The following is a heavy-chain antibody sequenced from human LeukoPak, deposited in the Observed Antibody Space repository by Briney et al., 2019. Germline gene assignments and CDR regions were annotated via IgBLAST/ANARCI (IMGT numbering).Heavy chain of an antibody. CDR1: GFIFSNYG. CDR3: AKGPRGGYASGSSVDY. V-gene: IGHV3-23*01. Sequence: PGGSLRLSCATSGFIFSNYGVSWVRQAPGKGLEWVSAISGSGVTTYYADSVKGRFTISRDNSKNRLYLQMNSLRDEDTAIYYCAKGPRGGYASGSSVDYWGQGALVTVAS. D-gene: IGHD3-10*01. CDR2: ISGSGVTT. J-gene: IGHJ4*02.